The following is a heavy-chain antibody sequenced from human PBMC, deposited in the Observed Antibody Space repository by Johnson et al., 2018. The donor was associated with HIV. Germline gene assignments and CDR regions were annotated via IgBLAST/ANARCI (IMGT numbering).Heavy chain of an antibody. CDR3: AKTHDSSGYYGGLDAFDI. CDR2: IKQDGSEK. Sequence: VQLVESGGGLVKPGGSLRLSCAASGFTFSDYYMSWIRQAPGRGLEWVANIKQDGSEKFYVDSVKGRFTISRDNAENSLYLQMNSLRAEDTAVYYCAKTHDSSGYYGGLDAFDIWGQGTMVTVSS. V-gene: IGHV3-7*01. CDR1: GFTFSDYY. J-gene: IGHJ3*02. D-gene: IGHD3-22*01.